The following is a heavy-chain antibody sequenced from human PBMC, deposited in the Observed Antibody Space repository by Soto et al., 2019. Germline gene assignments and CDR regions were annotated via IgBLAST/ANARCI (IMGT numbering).Heavy chain of an antibody. Sequence: QVQLQESGPGLVKPSETLSLTCTVSGGSISSYYWSWIRQPAGKGLEWIGRIYTSGSTNYNPSLKSRFTMSVDTSKNQFSLKLSSVTAADTAVYYCARVLTGYSTYYYGMDVWGQGTTVTVSS. CDR1: GGSISSYY. J-gene: IGHJ6*02. CDR3: ARVLTGYSTYYYGMDV. D-gene: IGHD3-9*01. CDR2: IYTSGST. V-gene: IGHV4-4*07.